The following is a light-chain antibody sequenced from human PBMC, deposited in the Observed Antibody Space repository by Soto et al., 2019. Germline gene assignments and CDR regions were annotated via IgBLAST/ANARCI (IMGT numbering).Light chain of an antibody. Sequence: DIVMTQSPDSLAVSLGERATINCKSSQSILYSSNNKNYLAWYQQKPGQPPKLLIYWASTRESGVPDRFSGSGSGADFTITVSRLQAEDVAVYYCQQYYSTPYTFGQGTKLEI. CDR2: WAS. V-gene: IGKV4-1*01. CDR3: QQYYSTPYT. J-gene: IGKJ2*01. CDR1: QSILYSSNNKNY.